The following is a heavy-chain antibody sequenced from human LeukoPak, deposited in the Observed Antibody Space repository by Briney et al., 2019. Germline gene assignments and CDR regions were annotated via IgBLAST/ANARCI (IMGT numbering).Heavy chain of an antibody. CDR2: IYSSGST. Sequence: PSETLSLTCTVSGGSISSYYWNWIRQPAGRGLEWIGRIYSSGSTNYNPSLKSRVSMSVDTSNNEFSLSLTSVTAADTAIYYCARGQDWFDPWGQGTLVTVSS. V-gene: IGHV4-4*07. J-gene: IGHJ5*02. CDR1: GGSISSYY. CDR3: ARGQDWFDP.